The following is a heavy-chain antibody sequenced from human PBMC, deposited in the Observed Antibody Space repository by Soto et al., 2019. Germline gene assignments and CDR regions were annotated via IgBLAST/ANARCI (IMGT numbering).Heavy chain of an antibody. CDR3: AREGVVPAAIVAYYYGMDV. D-gene: IGHD2-2*01. V-gene: IGHV5-10-1*01. Sequence: PGESLKISCKGSGYSFTSYWISWVRQMPGKGLEWMGRIAPSDSYTNYSPSFQGHVTLSADKSISTAYLQWSSLKASDTAMYYCAREGVVPAAIVAYYYGMDVWGQGTTVTVSS. J-gene: IGHJ6*01. CDR2: IAPSDSYT. CDR1: GYSFTSYW.